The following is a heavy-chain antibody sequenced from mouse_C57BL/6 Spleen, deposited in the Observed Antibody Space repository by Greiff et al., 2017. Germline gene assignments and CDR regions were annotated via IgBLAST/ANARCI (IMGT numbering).Heavy chain of an antibody. J-gene: IGHJ4*01. Sequence: EVLLVESGGGLVQPGGSLKLSCAASGFTFSDYGMAWVRQAPRQGPEWVAFISNLAYSIYYAHTVTGRFTISRENAKNTLYLELSSLRSEDTAMYYCERHEEDGYVMENRGERASVTVSP. V-gene: IGHV5-15*01. CDR2: ISNLAYSI. D-gene: IGHD2-2*01. CDR1: GFTFSDYG. CDR3: ERHEEDGYVMEN.